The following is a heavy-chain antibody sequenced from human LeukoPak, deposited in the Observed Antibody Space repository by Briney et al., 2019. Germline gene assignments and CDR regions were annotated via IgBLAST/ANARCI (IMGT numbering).Heavy chain of an antibody. Sequence: PGGSLRLSCAASGFTFSSYWMSWVRQAPGKGLESVANIKRDGSENYYVESVKGRLTISRDNAKNSLYLQMNSLRAEDTAVYYCARARDYGSGRANAFDIWGQGTMVTVSS. CDR2: IKRDGSEN. D-gene: IGHD3-10*01. V-gene: IGHV3-7*05. J-gene: IGHJ3*02. CDR1: GFTFSSYW. CDR3: ARARDYGSGRANAFDI.